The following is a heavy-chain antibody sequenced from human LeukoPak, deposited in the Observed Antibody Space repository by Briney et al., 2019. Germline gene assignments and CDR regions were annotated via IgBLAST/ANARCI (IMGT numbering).Heavy chain of an antibody. J-gene: IGHJ4*02. CDR2: IYPGDSDS. Sequence: GESLKISCKGSGYIFTNYWIGWVRQMPGKGLEWIGIIYPGDSDSRYSPSFQCQVTISADKSINTACLQLSSLKASDTAMYYCARQFYDSSGYYPYFDSWGQGTLVTVSS. D-gene: IGHD3-22*01. CDR1: GYIFTNYW. CDR3: ARQFYDSSGYYPYFDS. V-gene: IGHV5-51*01.